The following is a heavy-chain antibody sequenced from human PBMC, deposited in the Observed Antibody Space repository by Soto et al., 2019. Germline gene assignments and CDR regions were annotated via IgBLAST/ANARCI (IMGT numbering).Heavy chain of an antibody. V-gene: IGHV4-59*08. J-gene: IGHJ4*02. CDR2: IDYSGNT. CDR3: ARQGSSSYFEY. D-gene: IGHD6-13*01. Sequence: SETLSLTCTVSGGSLSSYYCSCIRQPPGKGLEWIGYIDYSGNTNYNPSLKSRVAISVDTSKNQFSLKLSSVTAADTAVYYCARQGSSSYFEYWGQGTLVTVSS. CDR1: GGSLSSYY.